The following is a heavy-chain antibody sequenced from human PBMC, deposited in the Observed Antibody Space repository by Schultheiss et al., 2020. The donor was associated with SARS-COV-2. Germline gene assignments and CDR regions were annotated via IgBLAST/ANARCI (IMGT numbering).Heavy chain of an antibody. J-gene: IGHJ6*02. CDR3: ASHSGSYYDYYYYGMDV. Sequence: GESLKISCAASGFTFSSYAMSWVRQAPGKGLEWVSAISGSGGSTYYADSVKGRFTISRDNAKNSLYLQMNSLRAEDTAVYYCASHSGSYYDYYYYGMDVWGQGTTVTVSS. CDR2: ISGSGGST. CDR1: GFTFSSYA. D-gene: IGHD1-26*01. V-gene: IGHV3-23*01.